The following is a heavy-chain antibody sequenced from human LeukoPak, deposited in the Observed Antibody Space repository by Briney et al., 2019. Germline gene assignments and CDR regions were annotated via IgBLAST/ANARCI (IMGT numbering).Heavy chain of an antibody. V-gene: IGHV3-23*01. CDR2: ISGSGGST. J-gene: IGHJ4*02. CDR3: AALLRGEQLASDY. D-gene: IGHD6-13*01. Sequence: GGSLRLSCAASGFTFSSYAMSWVRQAPGKGLEWVSAISGSGGSTYYADSVKGRFTISRDNSKNTLYLQMNSLGAEDTAVYYCAALLRGEQLASDYWGQGTLVTVSS. CDR1: GFTFSSYA.